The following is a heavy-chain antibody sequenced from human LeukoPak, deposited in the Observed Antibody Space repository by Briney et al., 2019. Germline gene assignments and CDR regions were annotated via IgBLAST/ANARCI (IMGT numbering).Heavy chain of an antibody. Sequence: SETLSLTCTVSGGSISSGSYYWSWIRQPAGKGLEWIGRIYTSGSTNYNPSLKSRVTISVDTSKNQFSLKLSTVTAADTAVYYCARVVDYDSSLIDYWGQGTLVTVSS. CDR2: IYTSGST. J-gene: IGHJ4*02. D-gene: IGHD3-22*01. CDR1: GGSISSGSYY. CDR3: ARVVDYDSSLIDY. V-gene: IGHV4-61*02.